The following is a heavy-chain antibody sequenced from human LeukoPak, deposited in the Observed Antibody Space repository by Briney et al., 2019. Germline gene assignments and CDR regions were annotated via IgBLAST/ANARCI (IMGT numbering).Heavy chain of an antibody. CDR2: ISYDGNNQ. V-gene: IGHV3-30*03. D-gene: IGHD3-10*01. CDR3: ARDYHGSENSYN. CDR1: GFTFSDYG. J-gene: IGHJ4*02. Sequence: QPGGSLRLSCTASGFTFSDYGMHWVRQAPGKGLECVALISYDGNNQYYGDSVKGRFTISRDNAKNSLYLQINSLRDEDTAVYYCARDYHGSENSYNWGQGTLVTVSS.